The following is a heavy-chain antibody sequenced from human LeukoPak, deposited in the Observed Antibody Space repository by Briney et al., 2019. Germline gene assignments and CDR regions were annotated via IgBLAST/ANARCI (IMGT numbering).Heavy chain of an antibody. D-gene: IGHD4-17*01. CDR2: ISGSGGST. Sequence: PGGSLRLSCAASGFTFSSYAMSWVRQAPGKGLEWISAISGSGGSTYYADSVKGRFTISRDNSKNTLYLQMNSLRAEDTAVYYCAKYLVTVRVPPYFDPWGQGTLVTVSS. CDR3: AKYLVTVRVPPYFDP. CDR1: GFTFSSYA. V-gene: IGHV3-23*01. J-gene: IGHJ5*02.